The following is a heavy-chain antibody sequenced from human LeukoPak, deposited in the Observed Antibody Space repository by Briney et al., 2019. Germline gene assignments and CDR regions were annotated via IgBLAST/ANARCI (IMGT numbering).Heavy chain of an antibody. Sequence: SQTLSLTFAISGDSVSSNSAAWNWIRHSPSRGLEWLGSTYYRSKWYNDYAVSVKSRITITPDTSKNQFYLQMNSVNPEDTDVYYCARDPCSGGSCPFEFDYWGQGTLVTVSS. CDR2: TYYRSKWYN. J-gene: IGHJ4*02. V-gene: IGHV6-1*01. CDR3: ARDPCSGGSCPFEFDY. D-gene: IGHD2-15*01. CDR1: GDSVSSNSAA.